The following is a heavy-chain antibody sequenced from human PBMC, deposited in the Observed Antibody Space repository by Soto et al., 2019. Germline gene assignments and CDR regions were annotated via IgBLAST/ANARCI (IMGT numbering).Heavy chain of an antibody. CDR2: MYYTGST. Sequence: PSETLSLTCTVSGGSVNIGSFYWSWIRQPPGKGLEWIGHMYYTGSTNYNPSLKRRVTISSGTSKNQFSLKLNSVTAADTAVYYCARGWLDRSDWFDPWGQGTMVTVSS. CDR1: GGSVNIGSFY. CDR3: ARGWLDRSDWFDP. V-gene: IGHV4-61*01. J-gene: IGHJ5*02. D-gene: IGHD6-19*01.